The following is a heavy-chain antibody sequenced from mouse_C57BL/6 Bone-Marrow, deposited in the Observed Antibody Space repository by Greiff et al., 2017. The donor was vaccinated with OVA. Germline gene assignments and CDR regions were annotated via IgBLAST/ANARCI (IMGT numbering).Heavy chain of an antibody. V-gene: IGHV5-12*01. D-gene: IGHD4-1*01. J-gene: IGHJ2*01. CDR3: ERIGTGTLDY. CDR2: ISNGGGST. CDR1: GFTFSDYY. Sequence: EVMLVESGGGLVQPGGSLKLSCAASGFTFSDYYMYWVRQTPEKRLEWVAYISNGGGSTYYPDTVKGRFTIARDNAKNTLYLQMSRLKSEDTAMYYCERIGTGTLDYWGQGTTLTVSS.